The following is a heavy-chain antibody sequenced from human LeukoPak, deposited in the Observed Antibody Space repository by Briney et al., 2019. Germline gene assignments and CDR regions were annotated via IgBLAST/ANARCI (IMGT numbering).Heavy chain of an antibody. V-gene: IGHV3-21*01. CDR3: ARKESSGGFDY. J-gene: IGHJ4*02. Sequence: PGGSLRLSCAASGSTFSGYSMNWVRQAPGKGLEWVSSIDSSGNYMYYADSVKGRFTISRDNARNSLSLQMNNLRAEDTAVYYCARKESSGGFDYWGQGTLVTVSS. CDR2: IDSSGNYM. D-gene: IGHD3-22*01. CDR1: GSTFSGYS.